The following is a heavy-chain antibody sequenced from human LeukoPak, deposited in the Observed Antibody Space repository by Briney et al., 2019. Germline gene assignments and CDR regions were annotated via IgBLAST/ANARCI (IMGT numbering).Heavy chain of an antibody. Sequence: SETLSLTCTVSGGSISSSSYYWGWIRQPPGKGLEWIGSIYYSGSTYYNPSLKSRVTISVDTSKNQFSLKLSSVTAADTAVYYCARDAPPIQLWFDYWGQGTLVTVSS. CDR2: IYYSGST. CDR3: ARDAPPIQLWFDY. D-gene: IGHD5-18*01. J-gene: IGHJ4*02. V-gene: IGHV4-39*07. CDR1: GGSISSSSYY.